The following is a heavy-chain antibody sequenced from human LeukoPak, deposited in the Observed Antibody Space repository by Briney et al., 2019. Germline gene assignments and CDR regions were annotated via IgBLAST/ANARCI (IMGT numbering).Heavy chain of an antibody. CDR3: ARGQDYYGSGSYPSPFDY. D-gene: IGHD3-10*01. CDR1: GFTFSSYS. V-gene: IGHV3-21*04. Sequence: PGGSLRLSCAASGFTFSSYSINWVRQAPGKGLEWVSSISSSSSYIYYADSVKGRFTISRDNAKNSLYLQMNSLRAEDTAVYYCARGQDYYGSGSYPSPFDYWGQGTLVTVSS. CDR2: ISSSSSYI. J-gene: IGHJ4*02.